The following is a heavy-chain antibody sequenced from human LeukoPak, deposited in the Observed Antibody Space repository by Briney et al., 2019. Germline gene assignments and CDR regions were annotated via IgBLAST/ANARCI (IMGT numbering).Heavy chain of an antibody. V-gene: IGHV1-69*04. CDR1: GGTFSSYA. D-gene: IGHD4-17*01. CDR2: IIPILGIA. CDR3: ASKMTTVTSL. J-gene: IGHJ4*02. Sequence: GASVKVSCKASGGTFSSYAISWVRQAPGQGLEWMGRIIPILGIANYAQKFQGRVTITADKSTSTAYMELSSLRSEDTAVYYRASKMTTVTSLWGQGTLVTVSS.